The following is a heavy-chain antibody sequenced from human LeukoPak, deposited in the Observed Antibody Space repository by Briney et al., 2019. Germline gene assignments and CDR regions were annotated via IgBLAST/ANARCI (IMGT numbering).Heavy chain of an antibody. J-gene: IGHJ4*02. V-gene: IGHV3-33*01. CDR1: GFTFSSYG. Sequence: GGSLRLSCAASGFTFSSYGMHWVRQAPGKGLERVAVIWYDGSNKYYADSVKGRFTISRDNSKNTLYLQMNSLRAEDTAVYYCARGYYYDSSGYSDEDTYYFDYWGEGTLVTVSS. CDR2: IWYDGSNK. D-gene: IGHD3-22*01. CDR3: ARGYYYDSSGYSDEDTYYFDY.